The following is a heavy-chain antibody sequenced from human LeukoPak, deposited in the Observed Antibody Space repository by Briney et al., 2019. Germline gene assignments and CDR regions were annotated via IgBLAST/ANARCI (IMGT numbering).Heavy chain of an antibody. Sequence: GASVKVSCKASGYTFISYGISWVRQAPGQGLEWMGWISAYDGKTNYAQKLQGRVTMTTDTSTSTAYMELRSLRSDDTAVYYCARGGGYYYDSSGYYYPLDYFDYWGQGTLVTASS. V-gene: IGHV1-18*01. J-gene: IGHJ4*02. CDR1: GYTFISYG. CDR2: ISAYDGKT. D-gene: IGHD3-22*01. CDR3: ARGGGYYYDSSGYYYPLDYFDY.